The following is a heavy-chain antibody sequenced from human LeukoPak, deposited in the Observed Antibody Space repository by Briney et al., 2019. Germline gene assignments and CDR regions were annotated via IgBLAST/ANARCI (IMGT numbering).Heavy chain of an antibody. CDR3: ARDLTGTGDY. J-gene: IGHJ4*02. D-gene: IGHD1-20*01. V-gene: IGHV3-64*01. CDR2: ITSDGGIT. Sequence: GGSLRLFCAASGFTFSAYAMHWVRQAPGKGLEYVSSITSDGGITYYANSVKGRFTISRDNSRNTLYLQMGSLRAEDMAVYYCARDLTGTGDYWGQGTLVTVSS. CDR1: GFTFSAYA.